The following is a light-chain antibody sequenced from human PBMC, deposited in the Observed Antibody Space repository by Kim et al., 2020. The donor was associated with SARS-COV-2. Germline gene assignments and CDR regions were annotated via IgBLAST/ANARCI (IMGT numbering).Light chain of an antibody. V-gene: IGKV1-27*01. Sequence: ASNGDRVTITCQSSQDIANSLAWYQQKPGKVPQVLICAASTLQSGVPSRFSGSGSGTEFTLTIGSLQTEDVATYYCQKYNSAPWTFGPGTKVDIK. CDR3: QKYNSAPWT. J-gene: IGKJ1*01. CDR2: AAS. CDR1: QDIANS.